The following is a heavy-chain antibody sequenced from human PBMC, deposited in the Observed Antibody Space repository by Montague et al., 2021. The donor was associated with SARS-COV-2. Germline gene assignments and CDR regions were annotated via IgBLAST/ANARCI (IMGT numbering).Heavy chain of an antibody. CDR1: GGSLIDYY. Sequence: SETLSLTCGVDGGSLIDYYWTWIRQPPGKGLEWIGEINHSGSTNYNPSLKSRVTISVDTSENQFSLKLSSVTAADTAVYYCARGYDYVWGSYRYLHWFDPWGQGTLVTVSS. J-gene: IGHJ5*02. CDR3: ARGYDYVWGSYRYLHWFDP. D-gene: IGHD3-16*02. V-gene: IGHV4-34*01. CDR2: INHSGST.